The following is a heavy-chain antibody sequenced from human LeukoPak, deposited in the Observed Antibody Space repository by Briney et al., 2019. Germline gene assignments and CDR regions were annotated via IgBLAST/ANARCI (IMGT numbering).Heavy chain of an antibody. J-gene: IGHJ4*02. CDR1: GFTFSSYW. V-gene: IGHV3-74*01. Sequence: GGSLRLSCAASGFTFSSYWMHWVRQAPGKGLVWVSRIDTDGSFTSYADSVRGRFTISRDNAKNTLYLQMSSLRAEDTAVYYCKRGTVGAPGNDYWGQGTLVTVSS. D-gene: IGHD1-26*01. CDR3: KRGTVGAPGNDY. CDR2: IDTDGSFT.